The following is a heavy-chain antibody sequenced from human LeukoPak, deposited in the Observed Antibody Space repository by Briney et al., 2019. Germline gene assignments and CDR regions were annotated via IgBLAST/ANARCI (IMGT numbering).Heavy chain of an antibody. CDR1: GGSISSGNYY. CDR2: IYSRGGT. CDR3: AREAPRPDY. V-gene: IGHV4-61*02. J-gene: IGHJ4*02. Sequence: SQTLSLTCTVSGGSISSGNYYWRWIRQPAGKGLEWIGRIYSRGGTNYNPSLKSRVTISLDTSKNQFSLKLSSVTAADTAVYYCAREAPRPDYWGQGTLVTVSS.